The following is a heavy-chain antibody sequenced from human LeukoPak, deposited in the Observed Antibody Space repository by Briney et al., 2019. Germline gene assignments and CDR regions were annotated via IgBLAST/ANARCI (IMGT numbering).Heavy chain of an antibody. CDR3: ARVGGYDFWSGYWDY. CDR1: GGSISSYY. CDR2: IYYSGST. D-gene: IGHD3-3*01. Sequence: PETLSLTCTVSGGSISSYYWSWIRQPPGKGLEWIGYIYYSGSTNYNPSLKSRVTISVDTSKNQFSLKLSSVTAADTAVYYCARVGGYDFWSGYWDYWGQGTLVTVSS. J-gene: IGHJ4*02. V-gene: IGHV4-59*01.